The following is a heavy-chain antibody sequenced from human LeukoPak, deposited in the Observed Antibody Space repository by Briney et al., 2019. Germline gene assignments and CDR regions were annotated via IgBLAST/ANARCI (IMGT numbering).Heavy chain of an antibody. CDR2: ISYDGSNK. D-gene: IGHD4-11*01. J-gene: IGHJ4*02. CDR1: GFTFSSYA. CDR3: ARSVPDYTRFDY. Sequence: GGSLRPSCAASGFTFSSYAMHWVRQAPGKGLEWVAVISYDGSNKYYADSVKGRFTISRDNSKNTVYLQMNSLRAEDTALYYCARSVPDYTRFDYWGQGALVTVSS. V-gene: IGHV3-30-3*01.